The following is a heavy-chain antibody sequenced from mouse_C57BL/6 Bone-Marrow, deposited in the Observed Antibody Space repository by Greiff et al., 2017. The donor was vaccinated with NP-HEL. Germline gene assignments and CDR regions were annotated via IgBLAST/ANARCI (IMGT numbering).Heavy chain of an antibody. Sequence: QVQLQQPGAELVKPGASVKMSCKASGYTFTSYWITWVKQRPGQGLEWIGDIYPGSGSTNYNEKFKSKATLTVDTSSSTAYMQLSSLTSEDSAVYYCARRYYGSSPSLFYWGQGTTLTVSS. D-gene: IGHD1-1*01. CDR2: IYPGSGST. V-gene: IGHV1-55*01. CDR3: ARRYYGSSPSLFY. CDR1: GYTFTSYW. J-gene: IGHJ2*01.